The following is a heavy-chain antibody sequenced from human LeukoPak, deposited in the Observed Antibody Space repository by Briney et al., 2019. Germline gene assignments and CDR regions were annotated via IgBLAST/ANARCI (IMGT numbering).Heavy chain of an antibody. J-gene: IGHJ5*02. CDR2: INGDGSDR. V-gene: IGHV3-74*01. CDR3: ARDEAGYCSVSGCP. CDR1: GFTFNNYW. D-gene: IGHD2-15*01. Sequence: PGGSLRLSCAASGFTFNNYWMHWVRQPPGKGLMWVSDINGDGSDRNYAESVEGRFTISRDNANNMVYLQMNRLRVEDTGVYYCARDEAGYCSVSGCPWGQGTLVTVSS.